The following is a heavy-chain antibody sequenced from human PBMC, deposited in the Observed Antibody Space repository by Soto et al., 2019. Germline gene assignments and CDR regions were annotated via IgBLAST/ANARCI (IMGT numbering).Heavy chain of an antibody. Sequence: GESLKISCAASGFTFSFFAMSWVRQAPGKGLEWVSLITASAASTFYADSGKGGFTISRDNSKNSLYLQMDSLGAEDTAVYYCAKAPLYYYDTCGYYEYYIDYWGQGTLVTVSS. D-gene: IGHD3-22*01. CDR2: ITASAAST. J-gene: IGHJ4*02. V-gene: IGHV3-23*01. CDR1: GFTFSFFA. CDR3: AKAPLYYYDTCGYYEYYIDY.